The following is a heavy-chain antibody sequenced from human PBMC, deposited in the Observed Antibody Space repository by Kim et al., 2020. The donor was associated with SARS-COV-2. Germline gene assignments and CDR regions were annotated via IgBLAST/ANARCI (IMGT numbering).Heavy chain of an antibody. D-gene: IGHD6-19*01. Sequence: GGSLRLSCTASGFTFSNYDMSWVRQAPGKGLEWVASISGSAGSTYYADFVKGRFTISSDNSKNTLYVQMNTLRAEATAMYYCAKDMMYSSGCFPSWGQGT. CDR3: AKDMMYSSGCFPS. CDR1: GFTFSNYD. V-gene: IGHV3-23*01. J-gene: IGHJ5*02. CDR2: ISGSAGST.